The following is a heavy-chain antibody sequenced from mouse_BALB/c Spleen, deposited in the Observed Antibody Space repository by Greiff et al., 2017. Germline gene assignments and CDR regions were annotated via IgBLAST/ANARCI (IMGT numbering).Heavy chain of an antibody. CDR1: GYTFTSYV. CDR2: INPYNDGT. Sequence: EVKLMESGPELVKPGASVKMSCKASGYTFTSYVMHWVKQKPGQGLEWIGYINPYNDGTKYNEKFKGKATLTSDKSSSTAYMELSSLTSEDSAVYYCARGSTVAPFAYWGQGTLVTVSA. CDR3: ARGSTVAPFAY. V-gene: IGHV1-14*01. J-gene: IGHJ3*01. D-gene: IGHD1-1*01.